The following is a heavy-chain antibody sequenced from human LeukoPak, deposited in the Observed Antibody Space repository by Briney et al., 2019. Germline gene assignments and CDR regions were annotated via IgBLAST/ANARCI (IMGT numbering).Heavy chain of an antibody. V-gene: IGHV3-11*04. CDR2: ISSSGSTI. J-gene: IGHJ3*02. CDR1: GFTFSDYY. D-gene: IGHD3-22*01. CDR3: ARDYDSSGYYYLGAFDI. Sequence: GGSLRLSCAASGFTFSDYYMSWIRQAPGKGLERVSYISSSGSTIYYADSVKGRFTISRDNAKNSLYLQMNSLRAEDTAVYYCARDYDSSGYYYLGAFDIWGQGTMVTVSS.